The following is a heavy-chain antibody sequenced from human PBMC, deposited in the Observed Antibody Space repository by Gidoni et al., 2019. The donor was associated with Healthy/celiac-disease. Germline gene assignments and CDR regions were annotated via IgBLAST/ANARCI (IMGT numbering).Heavy chain of an antibody. V-gene: IGHV4-34*01. Sequence: QVQLQQWGAGLLKPSETLSITCAVYGGSFRGYYWSWIRQPPGKGLEWIGEIKHSGSTNYNPSLKSRVTISVDTSKYQFSLKLSSVTAADTAGYYCARAGVQHWGQGTLVTVSS. CDR3: ARAGVQH. CDR1: GGSFRGYY. CDR2: IKHSGST. J-gene: IGHJ1*01.